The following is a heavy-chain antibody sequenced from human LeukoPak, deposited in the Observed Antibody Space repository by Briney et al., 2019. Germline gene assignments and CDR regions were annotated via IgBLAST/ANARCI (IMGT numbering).Heavy chain of an antibody. D-gene: IGHD5-18*01. Sequence: SVKVSCKASGGTFSSYAISWVRQAPGQGLEWMGGIIPIFGTANYAQKFQGRVTITADESTSTAYMELSSLRSEDTAVYYCARGSDTAMVMGYYYYYMNVWGKGTTVTVSS. CDR3: ARGSDTAMVMGYYYYYMNV. CDR2: IIPIFGTA. CDR1: GGTFSSYA. V-gene: IGHV1-69*01. J-gene: IGHJ6*03.